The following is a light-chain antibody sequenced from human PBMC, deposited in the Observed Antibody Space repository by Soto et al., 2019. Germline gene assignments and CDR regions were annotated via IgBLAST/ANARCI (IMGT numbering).Light chain of an antibody. Sequence: QLVLTQSPSASASLGASVKLTCTLSSVHSNYAIAWHQQQPEKGPRYLMKLNSDGSHNKGDGIPDRFSGSSSGAERYLTISSLQSEDEADYYCQAWGSGFAVFGGGTQLTVL. CDR3: QAWGSGFAV. V-gene: IGLV4-69*01. CDR2: LNSDGSH. J-gene: IGLJ7*01. CDR1: SVHSNYA.